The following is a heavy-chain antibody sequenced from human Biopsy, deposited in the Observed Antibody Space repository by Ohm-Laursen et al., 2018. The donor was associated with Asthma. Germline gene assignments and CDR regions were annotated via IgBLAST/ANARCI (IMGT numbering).Heavy chain of an antibody. D-gene: IGHD4-17*01. CDR2: HDHEEGGT. Sequence: VASVKVSCKISGYSLTDLSMHWVRQAPGQGLEWMGGHDHEEGGTVNARRFQGRVTMTEDTSTDTAYMELSSLSSDDTVVYYCASDFPKDYVRYNFQFWGQGTLVTVSS. J-gene: IGHJ4*02. CDR3: ASDFPKDYVRYNFQF. CDR1: GYSLTDLS. V-gene: IGHV1-24*01.